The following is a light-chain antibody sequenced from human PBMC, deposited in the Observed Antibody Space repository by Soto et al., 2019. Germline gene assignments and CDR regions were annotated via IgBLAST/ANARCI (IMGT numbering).Light chain of an antibody. Sequence: EIVLTQSPASLSASPGERATLSCRSSQSVNNRLAWYQQNPGQAPRLLIYGASTRATGIPARFSGSCFGTEFPLTISSLQSKDFAVTYCQQYHRWPITFGLVTRLE. J-gene: IGKJ5*01. CDR3: QQYHRWPIT. CDR1: QSVNNR. V-gene: IGKV3-15*01. CDR2: GAS.